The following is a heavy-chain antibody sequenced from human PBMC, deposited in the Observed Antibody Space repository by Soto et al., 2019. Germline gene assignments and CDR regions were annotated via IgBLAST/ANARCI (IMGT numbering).Heavy chain of an antibody. V-gene: IGHV4-59*01. J-gene: IGHJ4*02. CDR1: GGSIGTYF. D-gene: IGHD5-18*01. CDR2: VYYTGGT. CDR3: ARGLGDTAMVRLGS. Sequence: SETLSLTCTVFGGSIGTYFWSWIRQPPGKGLEWVGYVYYTGGTNYNPSLKSRLTISVDTSKNQFSLKVTSVTAADTAIYYCARGLGDTAMVRLGSWGQGTLVTVSS.